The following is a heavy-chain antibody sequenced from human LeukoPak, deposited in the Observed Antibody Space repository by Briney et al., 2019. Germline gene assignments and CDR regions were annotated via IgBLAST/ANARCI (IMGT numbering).Heavy chain of an antibody. CDR3: ARDGGWTTFDS. D-gene: IGHD3-16*01. CDR2: IKQDGSVI. V-gene: IGHV3-7*01. J-gene: IGHJ4*02. CDR1: GFTFSSHW. Sequence: GGSLRLSCAASGFTFSSHWMTWVRQAPGKGLEFVANIKQDGSVINYVDSVRGRFTISRDNAKNSLYLHMNSLRAEDTAVYYCARDGGWTTFDSWGQGTLVAVSS.